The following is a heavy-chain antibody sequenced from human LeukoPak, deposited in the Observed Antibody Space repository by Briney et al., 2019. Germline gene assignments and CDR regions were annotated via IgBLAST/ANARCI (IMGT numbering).Heavy chain of an antibody. CDR1: GYTFTSYY. J-gene: IGHJ5*02. V-gene: IGHV1-46*01. Sequence: ASVKVSCKASGYTFTSYYMHWVRRAPGQGPEWMGIINPSGGSTSYAQKFQGRVTMTRDTSTSTVYMELSSLRSEDTAVYYCARHLGHDYGDYNWFDPWGQGTLVTVSS. CDR3: ARHLGHDYGDYNWFDP. CDR2: INPSGGST. D-gene: IGHD4-17*01.